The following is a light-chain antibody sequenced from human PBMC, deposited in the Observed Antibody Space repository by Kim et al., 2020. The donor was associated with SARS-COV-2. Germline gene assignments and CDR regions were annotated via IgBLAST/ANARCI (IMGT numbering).Light chain of an antibody. V-gene: IGKV1-5*03. CDR3: QQYDIYPWT. Sequence: GDTVTITCRASRGISTWLAWYQQKPGKPPKLLIYKESTLESGVPSRFSGSGSGTDFTLTITSLQPDDFATYYCQQYDIYPWTFGQGTKVDIK. J-gene: IGKJ1*01. CDR1: RGISTW. CDR2: KES.